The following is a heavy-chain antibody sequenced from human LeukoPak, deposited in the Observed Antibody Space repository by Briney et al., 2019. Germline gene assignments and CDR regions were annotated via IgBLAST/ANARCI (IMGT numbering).Heavy chain of an antibody. CDR2: VHSSGST. V-gene: IGHV4-61*01. J-gene: IGHJ4*02. CDR1: GDSGPSSGSYW. CDR3: TRGGGWLIDF. D-gene: IGHD5-24*01. Sequence: SETLSLTCDVSGDSGPSSGSYWAGWFRQPPGKGRVWIGYVHSSGSTKYNSSLGSRVTISMDTSRNQFSLKLSSVTAADAAVYFCTRGGGWLIDFWGRGPLVTVSS.